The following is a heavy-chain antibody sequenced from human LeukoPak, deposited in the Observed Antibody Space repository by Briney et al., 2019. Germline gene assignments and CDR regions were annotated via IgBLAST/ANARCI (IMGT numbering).Heavy chain of an antibody. D-gene: IGHD1-26*01. Sequence: ASVKVSCKASGYTFTSYGISWVRQAPGQGLEWMGWINPNSGGTNYAQKFQGRVTMTRDTSISTAYMELSRLRSDDTAVYYCARVSGSYRDHFDYWGQGTLVTVSS. CDR3: ARVSGSYRDHFDY. CDR1: GYTFTSYG. J-gene: IGHJ4*02. CDR2: INPNSGGT. V-gene: IGHV1-2*02.